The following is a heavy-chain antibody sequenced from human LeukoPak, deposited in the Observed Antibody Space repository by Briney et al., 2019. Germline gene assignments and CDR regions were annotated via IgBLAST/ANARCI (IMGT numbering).Heavy chain of an antibody. V-gene: IGHV4-38-2*01. CDR2: IYGGGTT. D-gene: IGHD2-2*02. CDR1: GYSISSGFY. Sequence: SETLSLTCAVSGYSISSGFYWVWIRQSPGKGLEWLASIYGGGTTYYNPALKNRLTISLDTSKNHFSVNLTSVTAADTAVYYCARGFCSSIDCYNDAFVWGQGTMVTASS. J-gene: IGHJ3*01. CDR3: ARGFCSSIDCYNDAFV.